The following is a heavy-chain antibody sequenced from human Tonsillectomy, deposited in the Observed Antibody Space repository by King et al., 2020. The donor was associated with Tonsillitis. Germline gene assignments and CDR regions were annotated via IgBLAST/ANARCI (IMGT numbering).Heavy chain of an antibody. CDR3: ATVRTYYYGSGSVDY. D-gene: IGHD3-10*01. Sequence: VQLVESGGGLIQPGGSLRLSCAASGFTFGSYSMNWVRQAPGKGLEWVSYITGSSSIIYYADSVKGRFTISRDNAKNSLYLQMNSLRAEDTAVYYCATVRTYYYGSGSVDYWGQGTLVTVSS. CDR1: GFTFGSYS. J-gene: IGHJ4*02. V-gene: IGHV3-48*01. CDR2: ITGSSSII.